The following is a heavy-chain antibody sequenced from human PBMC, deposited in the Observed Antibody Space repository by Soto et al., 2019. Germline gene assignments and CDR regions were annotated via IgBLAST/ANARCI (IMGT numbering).Heavy chain of an antibody. D-gene: IGHD3-16*01. J-gene: IGHJ5*02. Sequence: QVQLQESGPGLVKPSQTLSLTCTVSGGSICSGGYYWSWIRQHPGKGLEWIGYIYYSGSTYYNPSLKSRVTISVDTSKNQFSLKLSTVTAADTAVYYCARGEWLGERRFDPWGHGTMVTVSS. CDR1: GGSICSGGYY. V-gene: IGHV4-31*03. CDR3: ARGEWLGERRFDP. CDR2: IYYSGST.